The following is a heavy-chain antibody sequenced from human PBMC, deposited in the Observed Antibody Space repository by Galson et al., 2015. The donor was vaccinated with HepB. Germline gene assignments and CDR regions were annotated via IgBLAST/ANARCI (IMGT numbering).Heavy chain of an antibody. V-gene: IGHV3-66*01. Sequence: SLRLSCAASGFTVSSNYMSWVRQAPGKGLEWVSVIYSGGSTYYADSVKGRFTISRDNSKNTLYLQMNSLRAEDTAVYYCASDYYDSSGYYYELGYWGQGTLVTVSS. CDR2: IYSGGST. CDR3: ASDYYDSSGYYYELGY. D-gene: IGHD3-22*01. CDR1: GFTVSSNY. J-gene: IGHJ4*02.